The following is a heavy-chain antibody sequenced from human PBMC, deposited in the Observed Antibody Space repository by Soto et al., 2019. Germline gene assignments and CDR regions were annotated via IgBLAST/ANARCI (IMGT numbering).Heavy chain of an antibody. CDR2: ISTYNGYT. J-gene: IGHJ4*02. V-gene: IGHV1-18*04. D-gene: IGHD5-18*01. Sequence: QFQLVHSGAEVKKPGASVKVSCKASGYTFTNFGISWVRQAPGQGLEWMGWISTYNGYTNYAQKFQGRVIMTTDTSTRTVYMELRSLRSDDTAVYYCARDPPRRYRYGQGLDYWGQGTLVTVSS. CDR1: GYTFTNFG. CDR3: ARDPPRRYRYGQGLDY.